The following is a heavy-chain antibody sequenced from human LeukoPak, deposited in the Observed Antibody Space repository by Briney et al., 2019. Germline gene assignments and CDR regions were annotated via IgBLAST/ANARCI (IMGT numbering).Heavy chain of an antibody. CDR2: VYSSGST. D-gene: IGHD3-22*01. CDR3: ASERTSFYDGTDYATAVDI. J-gene: IGHJ3*02. CDR1: GGSISSGSYY. Sequence: SQTLSLTCTVSGGSISSGSYYWTWIRQPAGKGLEWIGRVYSSGSTNYSPSLKSRLTMSVDTSKNQFSLKLSSVTAADTAVYYCASERTSFYDGTDYATAVDIWGQGTMVTVSS. V-gene: IGHV4-61*02.